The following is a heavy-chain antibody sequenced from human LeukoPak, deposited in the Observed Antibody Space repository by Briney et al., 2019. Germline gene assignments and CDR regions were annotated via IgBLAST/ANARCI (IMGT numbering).Heavy chain of an antibody. D-gene: IGHD4/OR15-4a*01. CDR1: GLTFSSYA. Sequence: RSLRLSCAASGLTFSSYAMHWVRQAPGKGLEWVSVISYDGTNKYNADSVKGRFTISRDNSKNTPYLQMNSLRAEDTAVYYCAREVNADYNYGMDVWGQGTTVTVTS. V-gene: IGHV3-30-3*01. CDR3: AREVNADYNYGMDV. CDR2: ISYDGTNK. J-gene: IGHJ6*02.